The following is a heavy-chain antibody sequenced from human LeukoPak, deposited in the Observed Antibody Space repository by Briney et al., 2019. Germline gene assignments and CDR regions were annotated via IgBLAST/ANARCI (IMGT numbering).Heavy chain of an antibody. D-gene: IGHD2/OR15-2a*01. Sequence: PGGSLRLSCAASGFTFSSYGMHWVRQAPGKGLEWVAFIRSDGSNKYYADSVKGRFTISRDNSKNTLYLQMNSLRAEDTAVYYCARSTQIPYYFDYWGQGTLVTVSS. J-gene: IGHJ4*02. CDR3: ARSTQIPYYFDY. CDR2: IRSDGSNK. V-gene: IGHV3-30*02. CDR1: GFTFSSYG.